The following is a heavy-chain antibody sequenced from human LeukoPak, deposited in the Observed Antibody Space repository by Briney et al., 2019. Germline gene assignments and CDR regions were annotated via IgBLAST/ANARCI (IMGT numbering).Heavy chain of an antibody. CDR1: GFTFRSHW. V-gene: IGHV3-7*01. CDR3: ARLMGDRTIYDS. D-gene: IGHD1-26*01. J-gene: IGHJ4*02. Sequence: GGSLRLSCAASGFTFRSHWMSWARQPPGDELEWVASTKQEGSEKYYVDSVRGRFTVSRDNAKNSLYLQMNSLRAEDTAVYYCARLMGDRTIYDSWGQGTLVTVSS. CDR2: TKQEGSEK.